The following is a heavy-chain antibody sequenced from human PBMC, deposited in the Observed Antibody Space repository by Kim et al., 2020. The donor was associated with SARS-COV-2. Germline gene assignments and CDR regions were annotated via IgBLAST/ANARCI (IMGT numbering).Heavy chain of an antibody. J-gene: IGHJ6*03. D-gene: IGHD6-13*01. CDR1: GFTFSSYG. CDR3: AKVLSAGLFAEYSSSWYQGGYYYMDV. CDR2: ISYDGSNK. Sequence: GGSLRLSCAASGFTFSSYGMHWVRQAPGKGLEWVAVISYDGSNKYYADSVKGRFTISRDNSKNTLYLQMNSLRAEDTAVYYCAKVLSAGLFAEYSSSWYQGGYYYMDVWGKGTTVTVSS. V-gene: IGHV3-30*18.